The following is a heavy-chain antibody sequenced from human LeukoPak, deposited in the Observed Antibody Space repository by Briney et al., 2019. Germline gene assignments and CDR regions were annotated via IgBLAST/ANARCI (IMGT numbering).Heavy chain of an antibody. D-gene: IGHD6-19*01. CDR2: ISGSGGST. CDR1: GFTFSSYA. Sequence: GGSLRLSCAASGFTFSSYAMSWVRQAPGKGLEWVSAISGSGGSTYYADSVKGRFTISRDDSKNTLYLQMNSLRAEDTAVYYCAKDCKAWGIAVAGPDYWGQGTLVTVPS. CDR3: AKDCKAWGIAVAGPDY. J-gene: IGHJ4*02. V-gene: IGHV3-23*01.